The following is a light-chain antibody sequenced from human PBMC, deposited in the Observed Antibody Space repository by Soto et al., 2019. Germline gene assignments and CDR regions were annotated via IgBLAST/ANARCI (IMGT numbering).Light chain of an antibody. J-gene: IGLJ1*01. CDR2: EVN. V-gene: IGLV2-8*01. CDR1: SSDVGGYNY. CDR3: SSYAGSSNV. Sequence: QSVLTQPASACGSPGQSVAISCTGTSSDVGGYNYVSWYQQHPGKAPKLMIYEVNKRPSGVPDRFSGSKSGNTASLTVSGLQAEDEADYYCSSYAGSSNVFGTGTKVTVL.